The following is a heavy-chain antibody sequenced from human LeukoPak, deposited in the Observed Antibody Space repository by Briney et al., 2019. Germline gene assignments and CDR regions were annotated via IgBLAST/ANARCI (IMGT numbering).Heavy chain of an antibody. CDR3: ARGETSWTLPNDY. V-gene: IGHV3-21*01. CDR1: GFTFSGYS. J-gene: IGHJ4*02. Sequence: PGGSLRLSCAASGFTFSGYSMNWVRQAPGKGLEWVSSITSSSSYIYYADSVKGRFTISRDNAKNSLYPQMNSLRAEDTAVYYCARGETSWTLPNDYWGQGTLVTVS. CDR2: ITSSSSYI. D-gene: IGHD2-2*01.